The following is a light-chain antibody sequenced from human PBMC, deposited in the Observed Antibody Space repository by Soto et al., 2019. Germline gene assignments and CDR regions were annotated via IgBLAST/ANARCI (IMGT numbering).Light chain of an antibody. J-gene: IGLJ1*01. CDR1: SSDVGNYNL. CDR2: EGS. Sequence: QSALTQPASGSGSPGQSITISCTVPSSDVGNYNLVSWYQKQPGKVPKLMIYEGSKRPSGVSHRFSGSQSGNTASLAISGLQAEDEADYYCCSYAGSKTYVFGTGTKVTVL. V-gene: IGLV2-23*01. CDR3: CSYAGSKTYV.